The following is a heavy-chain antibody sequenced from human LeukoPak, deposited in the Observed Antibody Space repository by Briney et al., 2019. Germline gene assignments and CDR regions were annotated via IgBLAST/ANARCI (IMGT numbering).Heavy chain of an antibody. V-gene: IGHV1-8*01. CDR3: ARRSDDYDSSAYYH. CDR1: GYTFTSYD. Sequence: ASVKVSCKTSGYTFTSYDLNWVRQATGQGLEWMGWVNPNSANTGYAQKFQGRVTMTMDPPISTVYMELSSLRSEDTAVYYCARRSDDYDSSAYYHWGQGTLVTVSS. D-gene: IGHD3-22*01. J-gene: IGHJ4*02. CDR2: VNPNSANT.